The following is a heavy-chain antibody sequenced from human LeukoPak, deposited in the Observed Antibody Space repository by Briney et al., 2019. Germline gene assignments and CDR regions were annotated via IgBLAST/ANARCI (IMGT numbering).Heavy chain of an antibody. CDR3: ARALKIHWYFDL. CDR2: IYYSGST. Sequence: PSDTLSLTCTVSGASVSSGSYYWSWIRQPPGKGLEWIGYIYYSGSTNYNPSLKSRVTISVDTSKNQFSLKLSSVTAADTAVYYCARALKIHWYFDLWGRGTLVTVSS. CDR1: GASVSSGSYY. J-gene: IGHJ2*01. V-gene: IGHV4-61*01.